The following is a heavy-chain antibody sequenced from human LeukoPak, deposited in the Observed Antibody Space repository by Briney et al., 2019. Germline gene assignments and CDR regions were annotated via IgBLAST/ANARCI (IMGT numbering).Heavy chain of an antibody. J-gene: IGHJ4*02. Sequence: GASVKVSCKASGYTFTSYYMHWVRQAPGQGLEWMGWMNPNSGNTGYAQKFQGRVTMTRNTSISTAYMELSSLRSEDTAVYYCARGLPLNKLLWFGEFHPAFDYWGQGTLVTVSS. V-gene: IGHV1-8*02. D-gene: IGHD3-10*01. CDR1: GYTFTSYY. CDR3: ARGLPLNKLLWFGEFHPAFDY. CDR2: MNPNSGNT.